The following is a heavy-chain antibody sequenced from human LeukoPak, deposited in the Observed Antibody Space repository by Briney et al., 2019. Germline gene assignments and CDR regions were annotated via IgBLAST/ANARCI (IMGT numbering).Heavy chain of an antibody. CDR3: ARTAQWLVPFDY. D-gene: IGHD6-19*01. Sequence: GGSLRLSCAVSGITLSNYGMSWVRQAPGKGLEWVSAISGSGGSTYYADSVKGRFTISRDNSKNTLYLQMNSLRAEDTAVYYCARTAQWLVPFDYWGQGTLVTVSS. CDR1: GITLSNYG. CDR2: ISGSGGST. J-gene: IGHJ4*02. V-gene: IGHV3-23*01.